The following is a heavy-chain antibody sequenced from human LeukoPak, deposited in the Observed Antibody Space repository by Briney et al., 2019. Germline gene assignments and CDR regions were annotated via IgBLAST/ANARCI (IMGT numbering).Heavy chain of an antibody. D-gene: IGHD3-10*01. CDR3: AKDQSYYNWFDP. Sequence: GGSLRLSCAASGFTFTSYAMTWVRHSPGKGLEWVSRIDADGAATFYADSVKGRFSISRDNAKNTVGLQMHSLTAEDSAVYYCAKDQSYYNWFDPRGQGTLVTVSS. J-gene: IGHJ5*02. CDR2: IDADGAAT. CDR1: GFTFTSYA. V-gene: IGHV3-23*01.